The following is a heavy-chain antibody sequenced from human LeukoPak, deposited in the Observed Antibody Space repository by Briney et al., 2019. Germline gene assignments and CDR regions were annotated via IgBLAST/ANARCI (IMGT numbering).Heavy chain of an antibody. V-gene: IGHV4-59*01. CDR1: GGSIRRYY. CDR2: IYFSGST. D-gene: IGHD3-3*01. CDR3: ARSYDTNFDD. J-gene: IGHJ4*02. Sequence: SETLSLTCTVSGGSIRRYYWSWIRQPPGQGLEWIGYIYFSGSTSYNPSLKSRVTISVDRSKNQFSLKLSSVAAADAAVYYCARSYDTNFDDWGQGTLVTVSS.